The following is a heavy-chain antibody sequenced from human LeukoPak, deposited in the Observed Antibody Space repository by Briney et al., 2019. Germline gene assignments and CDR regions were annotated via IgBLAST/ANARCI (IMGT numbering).Heavy chain of an antibody. Sequence: SETLSLTCTVSGGSISSYYWSWIRQPPGKGLEWIGYIYYSGSTNYNPSLKSRVTISVDTSKNQFSPKLSSVTAADTAVYYCARGIAAAANNFDYWGQGTLVTVSS. CDR1: GGSISSYY. CDR2: IYYSGST. D-gene: IGHD6-13*01. CDR3: ARGIAAAANNFDY. J-gene: IGHJ4*02. V-gene: IGHV4-59*01.